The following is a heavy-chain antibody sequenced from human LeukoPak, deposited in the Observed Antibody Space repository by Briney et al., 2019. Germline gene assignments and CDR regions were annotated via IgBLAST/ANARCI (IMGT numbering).Heavy chain of an antibody. CDR3: ASLTGITYYFDY. V-gene: IGHV3-53*01. J-gene: IGHJ4*02. Sequence: GGSLRLSCAASGFTVSSNYMGWVRQAPGKGLEWVSVIYSGGSTYYADSVKGRFTTSRDNSKNTLYLQMNSLRAEDTAVYYCASLTGITYYFDYWGQGTLVTVSS. CDR2: IYSGGST. CDR1: GFTVSSNY. D-gene: IGHD7-27*01.